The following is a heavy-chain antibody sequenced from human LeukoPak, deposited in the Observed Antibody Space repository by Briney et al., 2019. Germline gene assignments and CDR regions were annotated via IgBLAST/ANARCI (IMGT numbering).Heavy chain of an antibody. D-gene: IGHD3-22*01. CDR1: GYTLTELS. CDR2: FDPEDGET. V-gene: IGHV1-24*01. Sequence: GASVKVSCKVSGYTLTELSMHWVRQAPGKGLEWMGGFDPEDGETIYAQKFQGRVTMTEDTSTDTAYMELSGLRSEDTAVYYCATVPTAPYYYDSSGYSFDYWGQGTLVTVSS. CDR3: ATVPTAPYYYDSSGYSFDY. J-gene: IGHJ4*02.